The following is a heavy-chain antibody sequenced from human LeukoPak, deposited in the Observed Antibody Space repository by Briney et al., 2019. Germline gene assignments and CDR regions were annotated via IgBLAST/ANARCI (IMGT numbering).Heavy chain of an antibody. CDR1: GGSFSDYY. V-gene: IGHV4-34*01. CDR2: INHSGST. J-gene: IGHJ4*02. CDR3: ARPYDSSGYYYLAY. Sequence: SETLSLTCAVYGGSFSDYYWSWIRQSPGKGLEWIGGINHSGSTNYNPSLTSRVIISVDTSKNQFSLKVNSVTAADTAIYYCARPYDSSGYYYLAYWGQGNMVTVSS. D-gene: IGHD3-22*01.